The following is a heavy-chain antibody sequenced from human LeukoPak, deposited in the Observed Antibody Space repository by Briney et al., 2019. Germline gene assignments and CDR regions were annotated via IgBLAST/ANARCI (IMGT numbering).Heavy chain of an antibody. Sequence: GASVKVSCKASGYTFTSYDINWVRQATGQGPEWMGWMNPNSGNTGYAQKFQGRVTMTRNTSISTAYMELSSLRSEDTAVYYCAWGDYDYYYYGMDVWGQGTTVTVTS. J-gene: IGHJ6*02. CDR2: MNPNSGNT. D-gene: IGHD4-17*01. V-gene: IGHV1-8*01. CDR3: AWGDYDYYYYGMDV. CDR1: GYTFTSYD.